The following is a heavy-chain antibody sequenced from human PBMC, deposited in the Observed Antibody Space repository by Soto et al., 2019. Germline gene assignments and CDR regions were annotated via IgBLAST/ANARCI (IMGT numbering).Heavy chain of an antibody. CDR3: ARDDNCSGGSCYRY. V-gene: IGHV1-2*04. D-gene: IGHD2-15*01. CDR1: GYTFTGYY. J-gene: IGHJ4*02. Sequence: GASVKVSCKASGYTFTGYYIHWVRQAPGQGLEWMGWIDPNSGGTDSAPKFQGWVTMTRDTSISTAYMELSRLTSDDTAMYFCARDDNCSGGSCYRYWGQGTLVTVSS. CDR2: IDPNSGGT.